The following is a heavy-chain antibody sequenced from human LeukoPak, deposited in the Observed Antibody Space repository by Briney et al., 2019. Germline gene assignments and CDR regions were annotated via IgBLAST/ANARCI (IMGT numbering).Heavy chain of an antibody. D-gene: IGHD6-13*01. Sequence: PGGSLRLSCAASGFTFSSYAMSWVRQAQGKGLEWVAVIWYDGTNKYYADSVKGRFTISRDNSKNTLYLQMNSLRAEDTAVYYCARDSSPGNLDYWGQGTLVTVSS. J-gene: IGHJ4*02. V-gene: IGHV3-33*08. CDR3: ARDSSPGNLDY. CDR2: IWYDGTNK. CDR1: GFTFSSYA.